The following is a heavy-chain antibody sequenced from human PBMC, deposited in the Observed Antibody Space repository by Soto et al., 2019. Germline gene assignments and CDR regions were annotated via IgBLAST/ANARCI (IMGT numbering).Heavy chain of an antibody. CDR3: ARAAFDQYFDF. Sequence: QVKLVQSGAELKKPGASVKVSCKASGFTFSNYYMHWVRQAPEQGLQWMGIISPDGDMTTYAQRFQGRVTMTRDTSTSTVYMELSSLTSEDTAVYYCARAAFDQYFDFWGQGTQVTVSS. CDR2: ISPDGDMT. V-gene: IGHV1-46*01. CDR1: GFTFSNYY. J-gene: IGHJ4*02. D-gene: IGHD3-9*01.